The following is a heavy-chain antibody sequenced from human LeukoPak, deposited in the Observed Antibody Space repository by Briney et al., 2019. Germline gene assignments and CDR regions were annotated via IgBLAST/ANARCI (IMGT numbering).Heavy chain of an antibody. V-gene: IGHV3-9*01. CDR1: GFTFDDYA. CDR3: AKDLYSSSWYGGYFDY. Sequence: GRSLRLSCAASGFTFDDYAMHWVRQARGRGLEWVSGISWNSGSIGYADSVKGRFTISRDNAKNSLYLQMNSLRAEDTALYYCAKDLYSSSWYGGYFDYWGQGTLVTVSS. CDR2: ISWNSGSI. D-gene: IGHD6-13*01. J-gene: IGHJ4*02.